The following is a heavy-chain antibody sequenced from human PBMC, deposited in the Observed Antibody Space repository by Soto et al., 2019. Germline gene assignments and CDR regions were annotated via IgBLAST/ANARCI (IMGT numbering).Heavy chain of an antibody. V-gene: IGHV4-31*02. Sequence: WTWIRQHPGQCLEWIGFISYSGSTYYSSSLKGRVAISADPSKNQFSLKLNSVTAADTAVYYCTRGDYWGQGTLVTVS. CDR3: TRGDY. J-gene: IGHJ4*02. CDR2: ISYSGST.